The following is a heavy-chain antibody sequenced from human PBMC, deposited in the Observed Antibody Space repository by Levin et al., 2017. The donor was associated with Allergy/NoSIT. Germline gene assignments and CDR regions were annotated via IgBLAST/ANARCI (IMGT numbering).Heavy chain of an antibody. CDR1: GYSFHNYW. Sequence: GESLKISCKASGYSFHNYWIGWVRQRPGKGLEWMGIIYPGESETRYSPSFQGHVTISADKSITTTYLRWSSLEASDTAIYYCVRHVRDDDDRRLDYWGQGALVSVSS. J-gene: IGHJ4*02. V-gene: IGHV5-51*01. CDR2: IYPGESET. D-gene: IGHD1-1*01. CDR3: VRHVRDDDDRRLDY.